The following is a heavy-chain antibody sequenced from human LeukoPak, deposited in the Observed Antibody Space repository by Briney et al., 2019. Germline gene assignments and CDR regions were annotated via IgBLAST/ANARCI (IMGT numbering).Heavy chain of an antibody. V-gene: IGHV3-33*01. CDR3: ARDNPQLPAIDY. CDR1: GFTFSSYG. CDR2: IWSDGSNK. Sequence: GGSLRLSCAASGFTFSSYGMHWVRQAPGKGLEWVGVIWSDGSNKYYADSVKGRFTISRDNSKNTLYLQMNSLRAEDTAVYYCARDNPQLPAIDYWGRGTLVTVSS. D-gene: IGHD2-2*01. J-gene: IGHJ4*02.